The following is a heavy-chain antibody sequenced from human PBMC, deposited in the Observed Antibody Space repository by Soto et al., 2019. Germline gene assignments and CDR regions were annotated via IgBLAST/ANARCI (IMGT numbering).Heavy chain of an antibody. J-gene: IGHJ5*02. CDR3: ARGLRIHKNWFDP. V-gene: IGHV1-8*01. CDR1: GYTFTSYD. Sequence: SLKVSCEASGYTFTSYDINWVRQATGQGLEWMGWMNPNSGNTGYAQKFQGRVTMTRNTSISTAYMELSSLRSEDTAVYYCARGLRIHKNWFDPWGQGTLVTVSS. CDR2: MNPNSGNT.